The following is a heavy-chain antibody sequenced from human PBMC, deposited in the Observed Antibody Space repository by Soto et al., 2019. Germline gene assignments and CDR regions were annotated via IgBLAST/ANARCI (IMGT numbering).Heavy chain of an antibody. J-gene: IGHJ4*02. V-gene: IGHV3-20*04. CDR1: GFTFDDYG. Sequence: GGSLRLSCAASGFTFDDYGMSWARQAPGKGLEWVSGVNWNGGSTGYADSVKGRFTISRDNAKNSLYLQMNSLRAEDTAFYYCVRGASLNFDYWGQGTLVTAPQ. CDR3: VRGASLNFDY. D-gene: IGHD1-26*01. CDR2: VNWNGGST.